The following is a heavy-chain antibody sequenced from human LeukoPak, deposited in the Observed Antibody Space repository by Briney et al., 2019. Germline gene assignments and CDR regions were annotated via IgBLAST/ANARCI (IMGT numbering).Heavy chain of an antibody. D-gene: IGHD1-26*01. J-gene: IGHJ4*02. CDR2: IIHSGGT. CDR3: ARGLGGSYYFDH. CDR1: GGSFSGYY. Sequence: PSETLSLTCAVYGGSFSGYYWSWTRQPPGKGLDWIGEIIHSGGTNYNPSLKSRVTISVDTSKTQFSLNLNSINAADTAVYYCARGLGGSYYFDHWGQGTLVTVSS. V-gene: IGHV4-34*01.